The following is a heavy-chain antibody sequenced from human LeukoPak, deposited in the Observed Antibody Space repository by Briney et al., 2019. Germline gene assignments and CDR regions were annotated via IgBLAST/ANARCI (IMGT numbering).Heavy chain of an antibody. V-gene: IGHV3-23*01. CDR3: AKKYSTGLDP. Sequence: GGSLRLSCAASGFTLSSYAMSWVRQGPGKGLEWVSAISVSGNTYHADSVKGRFTISRDNSKNTLYVQMNSLRAEDTAIYYCAKKYSTGLDPWGQGTLVTVSS. CDR1: GFTLSSYA. J-gene: IGHJ5*02. D-gene: IGHD1-26*01. CDR2: ISVSGNT.